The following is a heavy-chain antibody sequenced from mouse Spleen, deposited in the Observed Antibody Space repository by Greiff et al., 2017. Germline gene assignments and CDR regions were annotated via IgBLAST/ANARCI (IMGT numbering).Heavy chain of an antibody. V-gene: IGHV5-9-3*01. CDR3: ARLYDYDGFAY. CDR2: ISSGGSYT. D-gene: IGHD2-4*01. Sequence: DVHLVESGGGLVKPGGSLKLSCAASGFTFSSYALSWVRQTPEKRLERVATISSGGSYTYYPDSVKGRFTISRDNAKNTLYLQMSSLRSEDTAMYYCARLYDYDGFAYWGQGTLVTVSA. CDR1: GFTFSSYA. J-gene: IGHJ3*01.